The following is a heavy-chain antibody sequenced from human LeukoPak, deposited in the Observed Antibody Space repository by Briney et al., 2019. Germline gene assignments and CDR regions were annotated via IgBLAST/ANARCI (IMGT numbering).Heavy chain of an antibody. J-gene: IGHJ4*02. Sequence: GGSLRLSCAASGFTFSSYWMSCVRQAPGKGLEWVANIKQDGSEKYYVDSVKGRFTISRDNAKNSLYLQMNSVRAEDTAVYYCAREYNWNDCYFDYWGQGTLVTVSS. CDR2: IKQDGSEK. CDR1: GFTFSSYW. CDR3: AREYNWNDCYFDY. D-gene: IGHD1-1*01. V-gene: IGHV3-7*03.